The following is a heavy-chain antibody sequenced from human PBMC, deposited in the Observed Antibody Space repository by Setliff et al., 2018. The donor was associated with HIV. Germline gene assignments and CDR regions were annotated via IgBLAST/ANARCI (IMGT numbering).Heavy chain of an antibody. J-gene: IGHJ4*02. CDR2: IYQSGNT. V-gene: IGHV4-38-2*01. CDR3: ARMGNSYDSSGSYDYFDY. Sequence: SETLSLTCAVSGYSISSGFYWSWMRQPPGKGLEWIGSIYQSGNTNYNPSLESRLTISVDTAKNQFSLKLSSVTALDTATYYCARMGNSYDSSGSYDYFDYWGQGTLVTVS. CDR1: GYSISSGFY. D-gene: IGHD3-22*01.